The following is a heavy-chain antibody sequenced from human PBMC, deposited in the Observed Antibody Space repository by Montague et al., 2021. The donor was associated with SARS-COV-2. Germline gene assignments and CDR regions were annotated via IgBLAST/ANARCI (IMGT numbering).Heavy chain of an antibody. J-gene: IGHJ4*02. V-gene: IGHV2-70*20. D-gene: IGHD3-9*01. CDR1: GFSLSTSGMC. CDR3: ARSLYDILTGYYLPFDY. CDR2: IDWDDKK. Sequence: PALVTPTQTLTLICTFSGFSLSTSGMCVSWVRQPPGKALEWLALIDWDDKKFYSTSLKTRLTISKDTSKNQVVLTMTNVDPVDTATYYCARSLYDILTGYYLPFDYWGQGTLVTVSS.